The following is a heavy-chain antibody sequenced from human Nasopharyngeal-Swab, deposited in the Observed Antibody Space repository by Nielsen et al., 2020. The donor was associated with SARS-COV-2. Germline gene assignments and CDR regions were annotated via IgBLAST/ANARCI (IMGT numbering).Heavy chain of an antibody. Sequence: LGTPSLTCAVFGGSFRGYYWSWVRQPPGKGLEWIGEINHSGSTNYNPSLKSRVTISVDTSKNQFSLKLSSVTAADTAVYYCARENVWGQGTTVTVSS. J-gene: IGHJ6*02. CDR2: INHSGST. CDR1: GGSFRGYY. V-gene: IGHV4-34*01. CDR3: ARENV.